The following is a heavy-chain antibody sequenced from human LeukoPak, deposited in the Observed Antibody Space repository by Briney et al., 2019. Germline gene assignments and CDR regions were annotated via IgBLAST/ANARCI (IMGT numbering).Heavy chain of an antibody. CDR2: ISYNGRNK. CDR3: ASAGLVYSSGWYLETPFDY. J-gene: IGHJ4*02. Sequence: SSRASGLTLSNYAMHCVRQAPGNGLEWMSVISYNGRNKYFADSVKGRFTLSRDNSKNTLYLQMNSLRAEDTAVYYCASAGLVYSSGWYLETPFDYWGQGTLVTVSS. D-gene: IGHD6-13*01. V-gene: IGHV3-30*04. CDR1: GLTLSNYA.